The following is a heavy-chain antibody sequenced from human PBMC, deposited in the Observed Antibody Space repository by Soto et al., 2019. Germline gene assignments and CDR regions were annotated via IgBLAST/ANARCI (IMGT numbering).Heavy chain of an antibody. CDR3: ARDKGIAAAGTSFDY. CDR2: IIPILGIA. V-gene: IGHV1-69*04. CDR1: GGTFSSYT. J-gene: IGHJ4*02. Sequence: SVKVSCKASGGTFSSYTISWVRQAPGQGLEWMGRIIPILGIANYAQKFQGRVTITADKSTSTAYMELSSLRSEDTAVYYCARDKGIAAAGTSFDYWGQGTLVTVSS. D-gene: IGHD6-13*01.